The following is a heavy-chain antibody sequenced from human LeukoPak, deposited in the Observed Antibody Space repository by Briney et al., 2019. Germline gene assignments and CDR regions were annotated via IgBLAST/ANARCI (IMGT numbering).Heavy chain of an antibody. Sequence: SQTLSLTCTVSGGSISSGGYYWRWIRQHPGKGLEWIGYIYYSGSTYYNPSLKSRVTISVDTSKNQFSLKLSSVTAADTAVYYCARGGTDCSSTSCSVDGWGQGTLVTVSS. CDR3: ARGGTDCSSTSCSVDG. CDR2: IYYSGST. V-gene: IGHV4-31*03. CDR1: GGSISSGGYY. D-gene: IGHD2-2*01. J-gene: IGHJ4*02.